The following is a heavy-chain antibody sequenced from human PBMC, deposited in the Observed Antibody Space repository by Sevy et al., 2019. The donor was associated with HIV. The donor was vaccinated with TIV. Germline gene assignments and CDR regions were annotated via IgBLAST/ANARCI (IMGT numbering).Heavy chain of an antibody. CDR3: ARLCTGFIYYYYYGMDV. J-gene: IGHJ6*02. D-gene: IGHD2-2*01. CDR2: INKDGSEK. CDR1: GFAFSSSW. V-gene: IGHV3-7*01. Sequence: GGSLRLSCAASGFAFSSSWMTWVRQAPGKGLEWVANINKDGSEKYYVDFLKGRFTISRDNAKNSLYLQMNSLRAEDTAVYYCARLCTGFIYYYYYGMDVWGQGTTVTVSS.